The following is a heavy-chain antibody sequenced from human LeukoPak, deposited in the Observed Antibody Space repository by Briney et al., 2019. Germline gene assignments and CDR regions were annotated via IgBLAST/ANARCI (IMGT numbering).Heavy chain of an antibody. CDR1: GGSISSHY. V-gene: IGHV4-59*11. J-gene: IGHJ3*02. CDR3: AKREEQLGDAFDI. Sequence: PSETLSLTCTVSGGSISSHYWSWIRQPPGKGLEWIGYIYYSGSTNYNPSLKSRVTISVDTSKNQFSLKLSSVTAADTAVYYCAKREEQLGDAFDIWGQGTMVTVSS. CDR2: IYYSGST. D-gene: IGHD6-6*01.